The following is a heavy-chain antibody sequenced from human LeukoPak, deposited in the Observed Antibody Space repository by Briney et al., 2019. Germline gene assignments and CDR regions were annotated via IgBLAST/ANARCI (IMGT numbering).Heavy chain of an antibody. J-gene: IGHJ5*02. D-gene: IGHD6-19*01. CDR2: INHSGST. CDR1: GGSISSYY. CDR3: AISSGWYRNWSDP. V-gene: IGHV4-34*01. Sequence: SETLSLTCTVSGGSISSYYWSWIRQPPGKGLEWIGEINHSGSTNYNPSLKSRVTISVDTSKNQFSLKLSSVTAADTAVYYCAISSGWYRNWSDPWGQGTLVTASS.